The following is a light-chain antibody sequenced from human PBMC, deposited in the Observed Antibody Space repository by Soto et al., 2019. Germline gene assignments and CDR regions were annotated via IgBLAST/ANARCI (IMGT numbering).Light chain of an antibody. J-gene: IGKJ1*01. V-gene: IGKV3-11*01. Sequence: EIVLTQSPATLSLSPGERATLSCRASQSVSRYLAWYQQKPGQAPRLLIYDAFNRATGLTARFSGSGSGTDFTLSISSLEPEDFAVYYCQQRSNWPPWTFGQGNKVDIK. CDR2: DAF. CDR3: QQRSNWPPWT. CDR1: QSVSRY.